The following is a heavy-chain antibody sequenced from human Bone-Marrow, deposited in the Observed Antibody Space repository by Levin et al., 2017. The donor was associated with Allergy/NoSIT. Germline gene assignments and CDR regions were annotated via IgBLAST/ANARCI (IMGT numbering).Heavy chain of an antibody. V-gene: IGHV3-73*01. CDR3: ARDFSYAVDV. CDR2: IRSKPNNHAT. Sequence: QPGGSLRLSCAASGFIFSGSAMNWVRQASGKGLEWVGHIRSKPNNHATTYAESVKGRFTISRDDSKNTAYLQMNSLKAEDTAVYYCARDFSYAVDVWGQGTTVTVSS. J-gene: IGHJ6*02. CDR1: GFIFSGSA. D-gene: IGHD2/OR15-2a*01.